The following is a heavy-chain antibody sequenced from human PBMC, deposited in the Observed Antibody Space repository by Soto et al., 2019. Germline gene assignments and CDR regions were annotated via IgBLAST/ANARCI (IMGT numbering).Heavy chain of an antibody. D-gene: IGHD3-22*01. CDR2: IMPTFGAR. J-gene: IGHJ3*02. CDR3: ARDLNDSRCWFHGFDI. V-gene: IGHV1-69*13. Sequence: SVKVSCKASGGTCSNYGFSWVRQAPGQRISPMVGIMPTFGARIHAKKFQGRGTITAAEPASTVYMELSSLSPEDTGIYYCARDLNDSRCWFHGFDIWGQGTKVTVS. CDR1: GGTCSNYG.